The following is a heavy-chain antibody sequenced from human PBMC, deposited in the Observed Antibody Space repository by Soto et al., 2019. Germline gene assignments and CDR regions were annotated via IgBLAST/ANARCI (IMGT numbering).Heavy chain of an antibody. D-gene: IGHD2-15*01. CDR3: AGIGEDIYYGMDV. J-gene: IGHJ6*02. CDR1: GGSIKKYY. V-gene: IGHV4-4*07. CDR2: IYSSGST. Sequence: NPSETLSLTCTVSGGSIKKYYWNWIRQSAGKGLEWIGRIYSSGSTNYNPSLKSRVTMLVDTSKSQFFLNLNSVTAADTAVYYCAGIGEDIYYGMDVWGQGTTVTVSS.